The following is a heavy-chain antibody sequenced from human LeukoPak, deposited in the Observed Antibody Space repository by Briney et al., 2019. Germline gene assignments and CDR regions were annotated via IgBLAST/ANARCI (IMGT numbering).Heavy chain of an antibody. J-gene: IGHJ4*02. CDR1: GGTFSSYA. V-gene: IGHV1-69*04. Sequence: ASVKVSCKASGGTFSSYAISWVRQAPGQGLEWMGRIIPILGIANYAQKFQGRVTITADKSTSTAYMELSSLRSEDTAVYYCASHTYYYGSGGDYYFDYWGQGTLVTVSS. CDR2: IIPILGIA. CDR3: ASHTYYYGSGGDYYFDY. D-gene: IGHD3-10*01.